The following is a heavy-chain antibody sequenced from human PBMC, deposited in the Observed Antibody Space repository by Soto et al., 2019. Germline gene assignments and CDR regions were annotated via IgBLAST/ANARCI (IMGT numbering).Heavy chain of an antibody. D-gene: IGHD3-22*01. V-gene: IGHV3-9*02. Sequence: LRLSCAASGFPSDEYAMHWVRHAPGKGREWVSGISANSGSIGYADSVKGRFTISRDDAKNSLYLQMNSLIAEDTALYYSAKDYHSSGYRLNYYYYGMDVWGQGTMVTVSS. CDR1: GFPSDEYA. J-gene: IGHJ6*02. CDR3: AKDYHSSGYRLNYYYYGMDV. CDR2: ISANSGSI.